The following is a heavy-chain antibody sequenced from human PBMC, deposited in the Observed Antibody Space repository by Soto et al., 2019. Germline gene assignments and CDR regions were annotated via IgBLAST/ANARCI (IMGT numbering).Heavy chain of an antibody. CDR3: AKNPREWQQLYYFDY. V-gene: IGHV3-30*18. J-gene: IGHJ4*02. CDR2: MSYDGFNK. D-gene: IGHD1-26*01. Sequence: VAVMSYDGFNKYYADSVKGRFTISRDNSKDTLYLQMNSLRAEDTAVYYCAKNPREWQQLYYFDYWGQGTLVTVSS.